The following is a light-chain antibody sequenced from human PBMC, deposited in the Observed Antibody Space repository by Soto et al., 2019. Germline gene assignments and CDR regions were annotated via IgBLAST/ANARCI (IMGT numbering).Light chain of an antibody. CDR2: GAS. CDR3: QQYNNWPPLT. Sequence: EVLMTQSPATLSVSPGERATLSCRASQSVSSNLAWYQQKLGQAPRLLIYGASIRATGIPARFSGSWSGTDFTLTISSLQSEGFAVYFCQQYNNWPPLTFGGGTKVEIK. V-gene: IGKV3D-15*01. CDR1: QSVSSN. J-gene: IGKJ4*01.